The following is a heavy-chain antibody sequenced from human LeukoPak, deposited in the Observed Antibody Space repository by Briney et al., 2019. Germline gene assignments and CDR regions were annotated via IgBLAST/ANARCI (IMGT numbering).Heavy chain of an antibody. Sequence: GGSLRLACAASGFTFSSYSMNWVRQAPGKVLEWVSSISSSSSYIYYADSVKGRFTISRDNAKNSLYLQMNSLRAEDTAVYYCARRKNDYGDYVFDYWGQGTLVTVSS. CDR1: GFTFSSYS. J-gene: IGHJ4*02. D-gene: IGHD4-17*01. CDR2: ISSSSSYI. V-gene: IGHV3-21*01. CDR3: ARRKNDYGDYVFDY.